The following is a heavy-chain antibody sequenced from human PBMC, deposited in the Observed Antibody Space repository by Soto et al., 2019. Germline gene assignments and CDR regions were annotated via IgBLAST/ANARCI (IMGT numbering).Heavy chain of an antibody. Sequence: GGSLRLFCVGSGFTFRTYEMNWVRQAPGKGLEWVSYISSSGTSIYYADSVKGRFTISRDNAKNSLYLQMNSLRAEDTAIYYCARDMSSSSRGMDVWGQGTTVTVSS. J-gene: IGHJ6*02. V-gene: IGHV3-48*03. D-gene: IGHD6-13*01. CDR1: GFTFRTYE. CDR3: ARDMSSSSRGMDV. CDR2: ISSSGTSI.